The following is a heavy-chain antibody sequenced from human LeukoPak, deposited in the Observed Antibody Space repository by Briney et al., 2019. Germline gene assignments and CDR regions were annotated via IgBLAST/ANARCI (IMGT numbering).Heavy chain of an antibody. CDR3: ARGRNYYGSGTKYNWFDL. V-gene: IGHV4-59*01. D-gene: IGHD3-10*01. J-gene: IGHJ5*02. Sequence: PSETLSLTCTVSGGSISSYYWSWIRQPPGKGLEWIGYIYYSGSTNYNPSLKSRVTISVDTSKNQFSLNLRSVTAADTAVYYCARGRNYYGSGTKYNWFDLWGQGTLVTVSS. CDR2: IYYSGST. CDR1: GGSISSYY.